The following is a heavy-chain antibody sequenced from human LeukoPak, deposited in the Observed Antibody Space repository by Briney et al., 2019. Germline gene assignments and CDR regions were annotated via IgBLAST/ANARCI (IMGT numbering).Heavy chain of an antibody. D-gene: IGHD6-13*01. CDR3: ARQGRGSSSYMEEFDY. J-gene: IGHJ4*02. V-gene: IGHV4-39*01. CDR2: IYFSGST. Sequence: SETLSLTCIVSRGSISSSYYYWGWIRPPPGKGLEWIGIIYFSGSTYYNPSLKSRVTISGDTCKNQFSLKLSSATAADTAVYYCARQGRGSSSYMEEFDYWGQGTLVTVSS. CDR1: RGSISSSYYY.